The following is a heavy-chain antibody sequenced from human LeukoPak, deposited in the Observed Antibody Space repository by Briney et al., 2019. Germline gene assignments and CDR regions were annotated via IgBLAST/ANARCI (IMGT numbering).Heavy chain of an antibody. CDR3: ARDYARTDMDV. Sequence: SETLSLTCAVYGGSFSGYYWSWIRQPPGKGLEWIGEINHSGSTNYNPSLKSRVTISVDTSKNQFSLKLSSVTAADTAVYYCARDYARTDMDVWGQGTTVTVSS. D-gene: IGHD3-16*01. CDR1: GGSFSGYY. J-gene: IGHJ6*02. CDR2: INHSGST. V-gene: IGHV4-34*01.